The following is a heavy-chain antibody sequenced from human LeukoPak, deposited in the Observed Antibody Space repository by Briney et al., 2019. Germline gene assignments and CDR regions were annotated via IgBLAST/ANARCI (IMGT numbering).Heavy chain of an antibody. CDR3: ARVHSGYDYWFDP. CDR1: GGTFSSYA. Sequence: SVKVSCKASGGTFSSYAISWVRQAPGQGLEWMGRIIPILGIANYAQKFQGRVTITADKSTSTAYMELSSLRSEDTAVYYCARVHSGYDYWFDPWGQGTLVTVSS. CDR2: IIPILGIA. D-gene: IGHD5-12*01. V-gene: IGHV1-69*04. J-gene: IGHJ5*02.